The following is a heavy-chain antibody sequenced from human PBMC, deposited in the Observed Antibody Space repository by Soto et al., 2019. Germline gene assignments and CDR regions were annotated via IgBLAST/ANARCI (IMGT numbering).Heavy chain of an antibody. J-gene: IGHJ6*02. V-gene: IGHV3-33*01. CDR2: IWYDGSNK. D-gene: IGHD6-19*01. CDR1: GFTFSSYG. CDR3: ARGFGLISSGWHNYYGMDV. Sequence: QVQLVESGGGVVQPGRSLRLSCAASGFTFSSYGMHWVRQAPGKGLEWVAVIWYDGSNKYYADSVKGRFTISRDNSKKKLYLQMNSARAEDTAVYYCARGFGLISSGWHNYYGMDVWGQGTTVTVSS.